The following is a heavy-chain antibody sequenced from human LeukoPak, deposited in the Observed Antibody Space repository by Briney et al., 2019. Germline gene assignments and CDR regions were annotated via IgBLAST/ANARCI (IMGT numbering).Heavy chain of an antibody. V-gene: IGHV3-21*01. CDR1: GFTLNNYA. CDR3: ARDMASRPGFLVDRDY. Sequence: TGGSLRLSCAASGFTLNNYAVSWVRQAPGKGLEWVSSISSSSSYIYYADSVKGRITISRDNAKNSLYLQMNSLRAEDTAVYYCARDMASRPGFLVDRDYWGQGTLVTVSS. CDR2: ISSSSSYI. D-gene: IGHD1-1*01. J-gene: IGHJ4*02.